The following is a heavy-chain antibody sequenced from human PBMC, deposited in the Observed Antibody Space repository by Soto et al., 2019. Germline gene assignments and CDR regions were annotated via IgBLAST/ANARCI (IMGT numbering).Heavy chain of an antibody. D-gene: IGHD2-15*01. J-gene: IGHJ5*02. CDR2: INAGNGGT. V-gene: IGHV1-3*05. CDR3: ATDRGGYCSGGSCSEAWFDP. CDR1: GYTFTSYP. Sequence: QVQLVQSGAEEKKPGASVKVSCKASGYTFTSYPMNWLRQAPGQRPEWMGWINAGNGGTKYSQKFQGRVSITRDTSASTAYMQLSRLRAEDTGGYYCATDRGGYCSGGSCSEAWFDPWGQGTLVTVSS.